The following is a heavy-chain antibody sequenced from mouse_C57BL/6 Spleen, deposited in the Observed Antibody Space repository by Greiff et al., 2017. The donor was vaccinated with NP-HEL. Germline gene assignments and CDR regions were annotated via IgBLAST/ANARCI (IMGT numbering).Heavy chain of an antibody. CDR3: VRDPLMREYFDV. V-gene: IGHV10-3*01. CDR2: IRSKSSNYAT. Sequence: EVQGVESGGGLVQPKGSLKLSCAASGFTFNTYAMHWVRQAPGKGLEWVARIRSKSSNYATYYADSVKDRFTISRDDSQSMLYLQMNNLKTEDTAMYYCVRDPLMREYFDVWGTGTTVTVSS. D-gene: IGHD2-3*01. J-gene: IGHJ1*03. CDR1: GFTFNTYA.